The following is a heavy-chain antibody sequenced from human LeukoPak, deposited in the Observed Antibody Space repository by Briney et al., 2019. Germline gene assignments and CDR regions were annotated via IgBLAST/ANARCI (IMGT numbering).Heavy chain of an antibody. CDR2: IRYDGSNK. CDR1: GFTFSSYG. CDR3: AEDPVVVPAAKYFQH. D-gene: IGHD2-2*01. V-gene: IGHV3-30*02. J-gene: IGHJ1*01. Sequence: GGSLRLSCAASGFTFSSYGMHWVRQAPGKGLEWVAFIRYDGSNKYYADSVKGRFTISRDNSKNTLYLQMNSLRAEDTAVYYCAEDPVVVPAAKYFQHWGQGTLVTVSS.